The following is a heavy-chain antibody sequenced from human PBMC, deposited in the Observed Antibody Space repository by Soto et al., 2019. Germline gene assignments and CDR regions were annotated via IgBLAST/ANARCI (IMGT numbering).Heavy chain of an antibody. CDR2: IYYSGST. J-gene: IGHJ6*02. CDR1: GASITNYY. Sequence: QVQLRESGPGLVKPSETLSLTCTVSGASITNYYWSWIRQPPGKGLEWIAYIYYSGSTNYNPSLKSRVTISIDTSRTQFSLKLSSVTAADTAMYYCARSMDPGYYYYGMDVWGQGTTVTVSS. CDR3: ARSMDPGYYYYGMDV. V-gene: IGHV4-59*01.